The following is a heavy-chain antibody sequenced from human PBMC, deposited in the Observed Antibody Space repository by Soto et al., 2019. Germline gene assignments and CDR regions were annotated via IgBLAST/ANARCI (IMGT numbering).Heavy chain of an antibody. Sequence: PSETLSLTCTVSGGSISSYYWSWIRQPPGKGLEWIGYIYYSGSTNYNPSLKSRVTISVDTSKNQFSLKLSSVTGADTAVYYCARALGRGYYPWGQGALVTVSS. J-gene: IGHJ5*02. V-gene: IGHV4-59*01. CDR3: ARALGRGYYP. CDR1: GGSISSYY. D-gene: IGHD3-22*01. CDR2: IYYSGST.